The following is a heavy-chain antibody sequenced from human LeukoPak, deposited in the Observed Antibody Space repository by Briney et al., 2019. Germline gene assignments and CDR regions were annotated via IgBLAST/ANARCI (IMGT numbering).Heavy chain of an antibody. Sequence: SETLSLACTVSGGSISSYYWSWIRQPPGKGLEWIGYIYYSGSTNYNPSLKSRVTISVDTSKNQFSLKLSSVTAADTAVYYCARDRVTMVRGVLGMDVWGQGTTVTVSS. CDR2: IYYSGST. CDR3: ARDRVTMVRGVLGMDV. V-gene: IGHV4-59*01. D-gene: IGHD3-10*01. J-gene: IGHJ6*02. CDR1: GGSISSYY.